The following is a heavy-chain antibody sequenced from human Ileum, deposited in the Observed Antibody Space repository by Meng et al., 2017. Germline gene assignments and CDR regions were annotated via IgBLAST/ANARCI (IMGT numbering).Heavy chain of an antibody. CDR1: GFTFSTYW. CDR3: ARDSPAVGASADY. Sequence: GESLKISCAASGFTFSTYWMHWVRQVPGQGLVCVSRSNTDESSKTYADSVKGRFTISSDNAKNTLYLQMNSLRAEDTAVYYCARDSPAVGASADYWGQGTLVTVSS. CDR2: SNTDESSK. J-gene: IGHJ4*02. V-gene: IGHV3-74*01. D-gene: IGHD1-26*01.